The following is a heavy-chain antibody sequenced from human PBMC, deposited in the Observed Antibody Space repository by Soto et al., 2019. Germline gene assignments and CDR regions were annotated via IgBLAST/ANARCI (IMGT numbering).Heavy chain of an antibody. Sequence: PSETLSLTCTVSGGSISSSGHHWGRIRPPPGKGLEWIGYIYYSGSTNYNPSLKSRVTISVDTSKNQFSLKLNSVTAADTAVYYCASSDVIAGYAFDIWGQGTMVTVSS. CDR3: ASSDVIAGYAFDI. J-gene: IGHJ3*02. CDR1: GGSISSSGHH. D-gene: IGHD2-21*01. V-gene: IGHV4-61*05. CDR2: IYYSGST.